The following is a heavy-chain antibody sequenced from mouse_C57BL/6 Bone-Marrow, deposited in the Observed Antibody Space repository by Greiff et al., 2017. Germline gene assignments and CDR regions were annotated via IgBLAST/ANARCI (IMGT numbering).Heavy chain of an antibody. V-gene: IGHV1-15*01. J-gene: IGHJ3*01. CDR3: TPYYGSSLAWFAY. Sequence: QVQLQQSGAELVRPGASVTLSCKASGYTFTDYEMPWVKQTPVHGLEWIGAIDPETGVTAYNQKFKGRAILTADKSSSTAYMELRSLTSEDSAVYYCTPYYGSSLAWFAYWGQGTLVTVSA. D-gene: IGHD1-1*01. CDR2: IDPETGVT. CDR1: GYTFTDYE.